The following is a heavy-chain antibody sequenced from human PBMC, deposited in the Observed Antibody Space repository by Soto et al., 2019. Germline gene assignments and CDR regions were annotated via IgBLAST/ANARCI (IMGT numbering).Heavy chain of an antibody. J-gene: IGHJ3*02. D-gene: IGHD2-8*02. CDR1: GFFCSSYD. V-gene: IGHV3-23*01. Sequence: PGVSLRLSCAASGFFCSSYDMSWVRQAPGKGLEWVSTILVDGRTFYVDSVKGRFTISRDSSQNTVYLQMNSLTVGDTALYYCAKATATGGGAFDICGQGTMVTVSS. CDR3: AKATATGGGAFDI. CDR2: ILVDGRT.